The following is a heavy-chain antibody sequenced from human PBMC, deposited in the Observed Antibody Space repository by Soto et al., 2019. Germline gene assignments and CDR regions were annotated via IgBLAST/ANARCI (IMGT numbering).Heavy chain of an antibody. CDR1: GYSFSSHA. CDR2: IIPVFGTP. V-gene: IGHV1-69*06. CDR3: ARGGALSTSWYWGDGLDS. D-gene: IGHD6-13*01. J-gene: IGHJ4*02. Sequence: ASVKVSCKASGYSFSSHAITWVRQAPGQGLEWMGGIIPVFGTPSYAQKFQGRVTISADKSTNTSYLELRSLRSEDTAVYYCARGGALSTSWYWGDGLDSWGQGTQVTVSS.